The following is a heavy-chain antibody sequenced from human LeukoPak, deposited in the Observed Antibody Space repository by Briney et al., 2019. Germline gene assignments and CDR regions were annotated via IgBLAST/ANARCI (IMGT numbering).Heavy chain of an antibody. CDR3: ANGKSEYSGGWPRGTF. D-gene: IGHD6-19*01. CDR2: IYHSGST. CDR1: GGSISSGGYY. Sequence: SETLSLTCTVSGGSISSGGYYWSWIRQPPGRGLEWIGYIYHSGSTYYNPSLKSRVTISVDRSKNQFSLKLSSVTAADTAVYYCANGKSEYSGGWPRGTFWGQGTLVTVSS. J-gene: IGHJ4*02. V-gene: IGHV4-30-2*01.